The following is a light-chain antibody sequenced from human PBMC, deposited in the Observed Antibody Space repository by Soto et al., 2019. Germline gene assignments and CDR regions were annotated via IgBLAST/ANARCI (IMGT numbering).Light chain of an antibody. Sequence: QSALTQPASVSGSPGPWITISCTGTSSDIGSYNCVSWYQQPPGTAPKLIIYEVNNRPSGVPDRFSGSKSGNTASLTISGLQAEDEADYYCNSFTTSSTYVFGTGTKLTVL. CDR1: SSDIGSYNC. CDR2: EVN. J-gene: IGLJ1*01. V-gene: IGLV2-18*02. CDR3: NSFTTSSTYV.